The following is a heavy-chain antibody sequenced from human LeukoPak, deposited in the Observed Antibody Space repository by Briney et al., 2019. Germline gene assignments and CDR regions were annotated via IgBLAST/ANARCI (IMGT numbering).Heavy chain of an antibody. D-gene: IGHD1-14*01. CDR1: GGSIGYNY. CDR2: ISSSGSI. CDR3: AGYDHTNYLAY. Sequence: SETLSLTCTVSGGSIGYNYWNWIRQSPERGLEWIGYISSSGSIDYTHSLRSRVTMSLDTSKNHLSLKLRSVSAADTAIYYCAGYDHTNYLAYWGQGVLVTLSS. V-gene: IGHV4-59*13. J-gene: IGHJ4*02.